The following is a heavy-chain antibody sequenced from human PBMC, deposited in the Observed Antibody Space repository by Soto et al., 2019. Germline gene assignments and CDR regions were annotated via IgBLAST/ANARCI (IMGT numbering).Heavy chain of an antibody. D-gene: IGHD3-9*01. CDR3: ARDGRFDWLVRDYYYYGMDV. V-gene: IGHV3-33*01. CDR2: IWYDGSNK. J-gene: IGHJ6*02. CDR1: GFTFSSYG. Sequence: GGSLRLSCAASGFTFSSYGMHWVRQAPGKGLEWVAVIWYDGSNKYYADSVKGRFTISRDNSKNTLYLQMNSLRAEDTAVYYCARDGRFDWLVRDYYYYGMDVWGQGTTVTVSS.